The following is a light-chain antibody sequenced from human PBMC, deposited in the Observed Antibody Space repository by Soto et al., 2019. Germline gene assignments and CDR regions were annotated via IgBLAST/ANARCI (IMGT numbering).Light chain of an antibody. CDR3: QTWSTDIRV. Sequence: QTVVTQPPSASASLGASVKLTCTLSSGHNSYAIAWHQQQPEKGPRYLMKLNSDGSHSKGDGIPDRFSGSSSGAERYLPISSIQSEDEADYYCQTWSTDIRVFGGGTKPTVL. V-gene: IGLV4-69*01. J-gene: IGLJ3*02. CDR1: SGHNSYA. CDR2: LNSDGSH.